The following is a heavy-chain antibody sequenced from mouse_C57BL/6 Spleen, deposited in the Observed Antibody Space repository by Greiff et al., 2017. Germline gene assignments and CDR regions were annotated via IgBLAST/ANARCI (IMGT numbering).Heavy chain of an antibody. CDR2: LDPETGGT. CDR3: TGRFITTVVDAMDY. V-gene: IGHV1-15*01. D-gene: IGHD1-1*01. J-gene: IGHJ4*01. CDR1: GYTFTDYE. Sequence: VKLMESGAELVRPGASVTLSCKASGYTFTDYEMHWVKQTPVHGLEWIGALDPETGGTAYNQKFKGKAILTADKSSSTAYMELRSLTSEDSAVYYCTGRFITTVVDAMDYWGQGTSVTVSS.